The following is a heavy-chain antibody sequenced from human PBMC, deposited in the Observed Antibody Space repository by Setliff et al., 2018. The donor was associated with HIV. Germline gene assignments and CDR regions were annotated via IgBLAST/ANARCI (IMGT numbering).Heavy chain of an antibody. Sequence: PSETLSLTCTVSGASISSHNYYWGWIRQSPGKGLEWIASIRSSGDTYYNPSLQSRVIISVDTSNNQISLKLTSVTAADTAVYYCARVGGFFGEARPPPDYWGQGALVTVSS. V-gene: IGHV4-39*01. D-gene: IGHD3-10*01. CDR3: ARVGGFFGEARPPPDY. CDR2: IRSSGDT. J-gene: IGHJ4*02. CDR1: GASISSHNYY.